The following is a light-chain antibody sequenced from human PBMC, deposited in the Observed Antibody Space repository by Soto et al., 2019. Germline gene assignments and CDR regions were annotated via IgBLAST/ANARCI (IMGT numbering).Light chain of an antibody. CDR1: QTIFYRPNNKNY. V-gene: IGKV4-1*01. Sequence: DIVMTQSPDSLAVSLGERASINCKSSQTIFYRPNNKNYLAWYQQKPGQPPKLLIYCASTREAGVPDRFSGSGSGTDVTLTISSLQAEDGAVYYCQQYNSTPITFGPGTKVDIK. CDR3: QQYNSTPIT. CDR2: CAS. J-gene: IGKJ3*01.